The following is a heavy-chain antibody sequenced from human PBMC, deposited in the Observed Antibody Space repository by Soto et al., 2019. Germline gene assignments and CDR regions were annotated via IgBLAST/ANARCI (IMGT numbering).Heavy chain of an antibody. V-gene: IGHV1-46*03. CDR1: GYTFTSYY. J-gene: IGHJ3*02. CDR2: INPSGGST. Sequence: QVQLVQSGAEVKKPGASVKVSCKASGYTFTSYYMHWVRQAPGQGLKWMGIINPSGGSTSYNEKFQGTVNMTRDTSSSTVYMELSSLRSEDTAVYYCARDVRRGIAVATDAFDIWGQGTMVTVSS. D-gene: IGHD6-19*01. CDR3: ARDVRRGIAVATDAFDI.